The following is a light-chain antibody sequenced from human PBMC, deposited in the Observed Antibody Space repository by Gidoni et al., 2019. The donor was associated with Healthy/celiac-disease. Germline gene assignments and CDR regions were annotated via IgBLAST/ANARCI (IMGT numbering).Light chain of an antibody. Sequence: DIQMTQSPSTLSASVGDRVTITCRASQSISSWLAWYQQQPGKAPKLLIYKASSLESGVPSRFSGSGSGTEFTLTISSLQPDDFATYYCQQSRTFGQGTKVEIK. V-gene: IGKV1-5*03. J-gene: IGKJ1*01. CDR3: QQSRT. CDR1: QSISSW. CDR2: KAS.